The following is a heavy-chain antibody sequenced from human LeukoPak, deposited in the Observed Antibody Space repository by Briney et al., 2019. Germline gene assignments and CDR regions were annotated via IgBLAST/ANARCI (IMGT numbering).Heavy chain of an antibody. CDR1: GYRFTSYW. CDR2: IYPGDSDT. J-gene: IGHJ5*02. V-gene: IGHV5-51*01. CDR3: ARLAESSGYH. Sequence: GESLKISCKGSGYRFTSYWIGWVRQMPGKGLEWMGIIYPGDSDTRYSPSFQGQVTISADKSISTAYLQWSSPKASDTATYYCARLAESSGYHWGQGTLVTVSS. D-gene: IGHD3-22*01.